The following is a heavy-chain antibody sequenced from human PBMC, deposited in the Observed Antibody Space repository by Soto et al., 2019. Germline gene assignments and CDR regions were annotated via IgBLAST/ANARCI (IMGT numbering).Heavy chain of an antibody. CDR3: ARDGQGDYYDSSGYYHTYYFDY. CDR1: GGSISSYY. D-gene: IGHD3-22*01. Sequence: QVQLQESGPGLVKPSETLSLTCTVSGGSISSYYWSWIRQPAGKGLEWIGRIYTSGSTNYNPSLKSRVNMSVDTSKNQFSLKLSSVTAADTAVYYCARDGQGDYYDSSGYYHTYYFDYWGQGTLVTVSS. V-gene: IGHV4-4*07. J-gene: IGHJ4*02. CDR2: IYTSGST.